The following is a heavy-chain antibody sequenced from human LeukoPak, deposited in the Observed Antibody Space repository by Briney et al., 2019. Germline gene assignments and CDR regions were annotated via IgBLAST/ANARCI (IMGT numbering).Heavy chain of an antibody. Sequence: GGSLRLSCAASGFTFSSYSMNWVRQAPGKGLEWVSSISSSSSYIYYADSVKGRFTISRDNSKNTLYLQMNSLRAEDTAVYYCAPGGSGSYYKWGQGTLVTVSS. CDR2: ISSSSSYI. CDR3: APGGSGSYYK. D-gene: IGHD3-10*01. J-gene: IGHJ4*02. CDR1: GFTFSSYS. V-gene: IGHV3-21*01.